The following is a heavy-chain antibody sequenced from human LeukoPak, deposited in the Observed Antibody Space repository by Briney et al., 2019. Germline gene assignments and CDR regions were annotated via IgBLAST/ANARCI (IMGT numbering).Heavy chain of an antibody. V-gene: IGHV4-34*01. Sequence: SETLSLTCAVYGGSFSGYYWSWIRQPPVKGLEWIGEINHSGSTNYNPSLMSRVTISVDTSKNQFSLKPSSVTAADTAVYYCARGPRLFRYYGMDVWGQGTTVTVSS. CDR3: ARGPRLFRYYGMDV. CDR1: GGSFSGYY. J-gene: IGHJ6*02. D-gene: IGHD4/OR15-4a*01. CDR2: INHSGST.